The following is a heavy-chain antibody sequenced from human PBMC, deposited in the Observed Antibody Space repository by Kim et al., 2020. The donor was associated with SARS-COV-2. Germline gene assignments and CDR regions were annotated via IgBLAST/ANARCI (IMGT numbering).Heavy chain of an antibody. D-gene: IGHD7-27*01. J-gene: IGHJ6*02. Sequence: ATSGKSRFTISRDNAKNELYLHMSSLRAEDTAVYYCARGRTGIPTSMDVWGQGTTVTVSS. CDR3: ARGRTGIPTSMDV. V-gene: IGHV3-21*01.